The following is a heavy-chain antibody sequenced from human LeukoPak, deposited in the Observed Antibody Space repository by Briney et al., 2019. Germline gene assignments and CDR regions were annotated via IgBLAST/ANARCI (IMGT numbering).Heavy chain of an antibody. CDR3: ARAVAARLFQH. J-gene: IGHJ1*01. V-gene: IGHV4-34*01. CDR2: INHSGST. Sequence: SETLSLTCAVYGGSFSGYYWSWIRQPPGKGLERIGEINHSGSTNYNPSLKSRVTISVDTSKNQFSLKLSSVTAADTAVYYCARAVAARLFQHWGQGTLVTVSS. D-gene: IGHD6-6*01. CDR1: GGSFSGYY.